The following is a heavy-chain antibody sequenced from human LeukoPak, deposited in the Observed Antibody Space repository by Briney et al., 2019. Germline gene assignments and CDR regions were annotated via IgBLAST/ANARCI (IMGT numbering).Heavy chain of an antibody. D-gene: IGHD3-22*01. CDR3: ASTYYYDSSGYNYFDY. V-gene: IGHV1-18*01. Sequence: RASVKVSCKASGGTFSSYAISWVRQAPGQGLEWMGWISAYNGNTNYAQKLQGRVTMTTDTSTSTAYMELRSLRSDDTAAYYCASTYYYDSSGYNYFDYWGQGTLVTVSS. CDR1: GGTFSSYA. CDR2: ISAYNGNT. J-gene: IGHJ4*02.